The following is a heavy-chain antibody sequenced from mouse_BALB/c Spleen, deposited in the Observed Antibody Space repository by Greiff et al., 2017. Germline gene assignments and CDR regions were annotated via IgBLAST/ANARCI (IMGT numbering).Heavy chain of an antibody. CDR1: GFDFSRYW. V-gene: IGHV4-1*02. J-gene: IGHJ3*01. CDR2: INPDSSTI. Sequence: EVKLLESGGGLVQPRGSLKLSCAASGFDFSRYWMSWVRQAPGKGLEWIGEINPDSSTINYTPSLKDKFIISRDNAKNTLYLQMSKVRSEDTALYYCARGYDGFAYWGQGTLVTVSA. CDR3: ARGYDGFAY. D-gene: IGHD2-2*01.